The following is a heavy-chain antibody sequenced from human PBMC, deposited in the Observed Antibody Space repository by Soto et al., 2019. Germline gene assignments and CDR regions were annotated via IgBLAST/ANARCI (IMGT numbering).Heavy chain of an antibody. V-gene: IGHV3-21*02. CDR2: ISSSSSNI. D-gene: IGHD5-12*01. CDR1: GFTFSTCS. J-gene: IGHJ4*02. CDR3: ARDNGYDAATLDY. Sequence: EVQLVESGGGLVKPGGSLRLSCAASGFTFSTCSMNWVRQAPGKGLEWVSSISSSSSNIYYADSVKGRFTISRDNAKNLLYLQMNSLRADDTAVYYCARDNGYDAATLDYWGQGTLVTVSS.